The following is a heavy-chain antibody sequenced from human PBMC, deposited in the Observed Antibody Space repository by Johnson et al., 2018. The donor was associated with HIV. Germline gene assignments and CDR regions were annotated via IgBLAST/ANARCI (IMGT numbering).Heavy chain of an antibody. V-gene: IGHV3-13*01. CDR3: ARAYGRGLGYSNGWRDAFDS. CDR2: IGAAGET. Sequence: VQLVESGGGLVQPGESLRLSCAASGFTFSSYDMHWVRQSTGKGLEWVSGIGAAGETHYPDPVKGRFTVSRDNANHSLYLHMNNLRVGDTAVYYGARAYGRGLGYSNGWRDAFDSWGQGTMVTVSS. D-gene: IGHD6-25*01. CDR1: GFTFSSYD. J-gene: IGHJ3*02.